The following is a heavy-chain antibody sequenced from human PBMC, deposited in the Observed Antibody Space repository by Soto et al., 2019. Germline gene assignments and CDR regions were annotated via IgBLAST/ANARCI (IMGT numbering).Heavy chain of an antibody. D-gene: IGHD5-18*01. V-gene: IGHV1-24*01. Sequence: QVQLVQSGAEVKKPGASVKVSCKVSGFTLSKSSMHWVRQAPGKGLEWMGGFDPADPETIYAQKFQGRVTMTEDTSTDTAYMELSSLRSEDTAVYSCAIGGERYNYGIAWGQGTLVTVSS. J-gene: IGHJ5*02. CDR1: GFTLSKSS. CDR3: AIGGERYNYGIA. CDR2: FDPADPET.